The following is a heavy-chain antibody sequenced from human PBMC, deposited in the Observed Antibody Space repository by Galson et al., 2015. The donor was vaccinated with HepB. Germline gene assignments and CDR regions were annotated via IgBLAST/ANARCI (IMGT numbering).Heavy chain of an antibody. V-gene: IGHV3-21*01. Sequence: SLRLSCAASGFTFSSYSMNWVRQAPGKGLEWVSSISSSSSYIYYADSVKGRFTISRDNAKNSLYLQMNSLRAEDTAVYWCARDLLYCSSTSCYVGGYFDLWGRGTLVTVSS. D-gene: IGHD2-2*01. J-gene: IGHJ2*01. CDR3: ARDLLYCSSTSCYVGGYFDL. CDR1: GFTFSSYS. CDR2: ISSSSSYI.